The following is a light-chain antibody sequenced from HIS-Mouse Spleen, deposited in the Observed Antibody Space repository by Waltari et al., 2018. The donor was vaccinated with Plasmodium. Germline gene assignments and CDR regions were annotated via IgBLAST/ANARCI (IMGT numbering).Light chain of an antibody. Sequence: DIQMTQSPSSLSASVGDRVTITCQASQDIRTYLNGYQQKPGKAPNLLIYDASNLEIGVPSRVSGRRSGTDFTFTISSLQPEDMATYYCEQYDNLPLTFGGGTKVEIK. CDR3: EQYDNLPLT. CDR1: QDIRTY. CDR2: DAS. V-gene: IGKV1-33*01. J-gene: IGKJ4*01.